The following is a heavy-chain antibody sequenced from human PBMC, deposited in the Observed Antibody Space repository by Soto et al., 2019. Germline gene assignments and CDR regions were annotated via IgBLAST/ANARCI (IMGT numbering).Heavy chain of an antibody. D-gene: IGHD6-19*01. CDR2: IYYTGST. Sequence: SETLSLTCSVSGDSIGGYYGSWIRQPPGKGLEWIAYIYYTGSTNSNPSLKSRVTISIDTSKDQFSLQLSSVTATDTAVYFCARRDPSGWYYFDYWGQGTLVTV. J-gene: IGHJ4*02. V-gene: IGHV4-59*08. CDR1: GDSIGGYY. CDR3: ARRDPSGWYYFDY.